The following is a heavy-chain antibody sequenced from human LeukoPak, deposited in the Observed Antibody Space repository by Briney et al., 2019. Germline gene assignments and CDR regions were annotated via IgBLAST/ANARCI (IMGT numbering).Heavy chain of an antibody. D-gene: IGHD5-12*01. CDR2: AYYRSKWYI. J-gene: IGHJ4*02. Sequence: SQTLSLTCAISGDSVSSNSAAWNWIRQSPSRGLEWLARAYYRSKWYIDYAVSVKSRITINPDTSKNQFSLQLNSVTPEDTAVYYCARKTLVATIFDYWGQGTLVTVSS. V-gene: IGHV6-1*01. CDR1: GDSVSSNSAA. CDR3: ARKTLVATIFDY.